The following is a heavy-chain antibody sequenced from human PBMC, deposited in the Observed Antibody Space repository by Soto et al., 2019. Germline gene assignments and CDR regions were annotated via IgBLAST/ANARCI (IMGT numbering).Heavy chain of an antibody. D-gene: IGHD3-10*01. CDR3: ARDAPGTGPEPSGWFDP. Sequence: GGSLRLSCAASGFTFSSYGMHWVRQAPGKGLEWVAVIWYDGSNKYYADSVKGRFTISRDNSKNTLYLQMNSLRAEDTAVYYCARDAPGTGPEPSGWFDPWGQGTLVTVSS. V-gene: IGHV3-33*01. J-gene: IGHJ5*02. CDR1: GFTFSSYG. CDR2: IWYDGSNK.